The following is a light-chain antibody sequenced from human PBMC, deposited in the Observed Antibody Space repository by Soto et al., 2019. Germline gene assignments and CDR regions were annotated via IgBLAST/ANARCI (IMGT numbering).Light chain of an antibody. V-gene: IGKV1-12*01. J-gene: IGKJ4*01. CDR1: ERINTY. CDR2: AAS. CDR3: QQDNSPPLT. Sequence: DIQMTQSPSSVSASVGDRVTITCRASERINTYLAWYQQQPGKAPKLLIYAASSLQSGVPSRFSGSGSGTEFTLTISNLQPEDFATYYCQQDNSPPLTFGGGTKVEIK.